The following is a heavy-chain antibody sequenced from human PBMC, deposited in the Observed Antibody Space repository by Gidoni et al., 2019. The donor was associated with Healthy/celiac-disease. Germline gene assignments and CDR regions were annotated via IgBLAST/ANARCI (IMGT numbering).Heavy chain of an antibody. V-gene: IGHV4-39*01. D-gene: IGHD6-13*01. J-gene: IGHJ4*02. Sequence: QLQLQESGPGLVKPSETLSLTCTVSGGSISSSSYYWGWIRQPPGKGLEWIGSIYYSGSTYYNPSLKSRVTISVDTSKNQFSLKLSSVTAADTAVYYCARKGEAAAGPNYFDYWGQGTLVTVSS. CDR1: GGSISSSSYY. CDR3: ARKGEAAAGPNYFDY. CDR2: IYYSGST.